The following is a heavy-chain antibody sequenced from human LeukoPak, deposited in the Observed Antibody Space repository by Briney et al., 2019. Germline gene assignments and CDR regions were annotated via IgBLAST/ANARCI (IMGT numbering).Heavy chain of an antibody. J-gene: IGHJ5*02. CDR1: GDSISSSSYY. D-gene: IGHD3-9*01. Sequence: PSETLSLTCTVSGDSISSSSYYWGWIRQPPGKGLEWIGSIYYSGSTYYNPSLKSRVTISVDTSKNQFSLKLSSVTAADTAVYYCARAGRTNYFDWLPHFNWFDPWGQGTLVTVSS. CDR3: ARAGRTNYFDWLPHFNWFDP. V-gene: IGHV4-39*07. CDR2: IYYSGST.